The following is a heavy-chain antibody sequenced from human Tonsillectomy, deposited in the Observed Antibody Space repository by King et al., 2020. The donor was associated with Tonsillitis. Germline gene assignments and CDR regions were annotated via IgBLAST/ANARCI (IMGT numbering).Heavy chain of an antibody. CDR1: GGSISSYY. CDR3: ASSPDYGDYVWYFDL. Sequence: VQLQESGPGLVKPSETLSLTCTVSGGSISSYYWSWIRQPPGKGLEWVGYIYYSGRTNYNPSLKSRVTISVDTSKNQFSLKLSSVTAAATAGYYCASSPDYGDYVWYFDLWGRGTLVTVSS. J-gene: IGHJ2*01. D-gene: IGHD4-17*01. V-gene: IGHV4-59*08. CDR2: IYYSGRT.